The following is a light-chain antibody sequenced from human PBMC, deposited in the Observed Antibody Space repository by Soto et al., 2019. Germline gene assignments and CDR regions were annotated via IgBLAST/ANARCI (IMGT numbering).Light chain of an antibody. CDR2: DSS. Sequence: EIELTQSPATLSLSPGETATLSCRASQNVDKFLAWYQQRPGQPPRLLIFDSSNRATGVPVRFSGSGPGTVFTLPIGSLEPEDSAVYYCQQRKNWPPITFGQGTRLENK. V-gene: IGKV3-11*01. J-gene: IGKJ5*01. CDR1: QNVDKF. CDR3: QQRKNWPPIT.